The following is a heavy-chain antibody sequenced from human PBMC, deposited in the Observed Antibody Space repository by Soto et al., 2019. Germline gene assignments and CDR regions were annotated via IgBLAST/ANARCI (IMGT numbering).Heavy chain of an antibody. CDR2: ISYDGSNK. Sequence: GGSLRLSCAASGFTFSSYGMHWVRQASGKGLEWVAVISYDGSNKYYADSVKGRFTISRDNSKNTLYLQMNSLRAEDTAVYYCAKDRHYDFWSGYPTSGGMDVWGQGTTVTVSS. V-gene: IGHV3-30*18. J-gene: IGHJ6*02. CDR3: AKDRHYDFWSGYPTSGGMDV. CDR1: GFTFSSYG. D-gene: IGHD3-3*01.